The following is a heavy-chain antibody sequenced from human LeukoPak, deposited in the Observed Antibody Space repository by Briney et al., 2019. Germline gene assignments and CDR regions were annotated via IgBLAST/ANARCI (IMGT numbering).Heavy chain of an antibody. D-gene: IGHD6-13*01. Sequence: AASVKVSCKASGFTFTTRSAVQWVRQARGQRFEWVGWIVVGSDNTNYAQKFQERVTITRDMSTSTAYMELSSLRSEDTAVYYCAAPYSSTWFDYWGQGTLVTVSS. V-gene: IGHV1-58*01. CDR1: GFTFTTRSA. CDR2: IVVGSDNT. CDR3: AAPYSSTWFDY. J-gene: IGHJ4*02.